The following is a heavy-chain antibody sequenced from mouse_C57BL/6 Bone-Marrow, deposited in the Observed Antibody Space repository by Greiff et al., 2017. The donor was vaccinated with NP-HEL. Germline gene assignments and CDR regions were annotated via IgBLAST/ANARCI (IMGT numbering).Heavy chain of an antibody. D-gene: IGHD1-1*01. V-gene: IGHV3-6*01. Sequence: EVQLQQSGPGLVKPSQSLSLTCSVTGYSITSGYYWTWIRQFPGNKLEWMGYISYDGSNNYNPSLKNRIYITRDTSKNQFFLKLNSVTADDTATYYCAREGGDYGSPFAHWGQGTLVTVSA. CDR3: AREGGDYGSPFAH. CDR2: ISYDGSN. CDR1: GYSITSGYY. J-gene: IGHJ3*01.